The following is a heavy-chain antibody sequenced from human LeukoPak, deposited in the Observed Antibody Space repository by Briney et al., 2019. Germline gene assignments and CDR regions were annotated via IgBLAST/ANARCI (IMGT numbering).Heavy chain of an antibody. V-gene: IGHV4-30-2*01. CDR3: ASRGGSTIFGVVIDDAFDI. CDR2: IYHSGST. Sequence: PSQTLSLTCTVSGGSISSGGYYWSWIRQPPGKGLEWIGYIYHSGSTYYNPSLKSRVTISVDRSKNQFSLKLSSVTAADTAVYYCASRGGSTIFGVVIDDAFDIWGQGTMVTVSS. D-gene: IGHD3-3*01. J-gene: IGHJ3*02. CDR1: GGSISSGGYY.